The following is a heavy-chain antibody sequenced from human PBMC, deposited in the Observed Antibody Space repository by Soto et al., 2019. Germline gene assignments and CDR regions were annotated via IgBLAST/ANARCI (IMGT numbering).Heavy chain of an antibody. CDR1: GGSISNYY. CDR3: AMTTGSGDSWPQFDP. CDR2: IYYSGSA. D-gene: IGHD2-15*01. J-gene: IGHJ5*02. Sequence: QVQLQESGPGLVKPSETLSLTCTVSGGSISNYYWSWIRRPPGKGLEWIGYIYYSGSANYNPSLKSRVTISLDKSKIQFSLQLKSVTAADTAVYYCAMTTGSGDSWPQFDPWGQGTLVIVSS. V-gene: IGHV4-59*08.